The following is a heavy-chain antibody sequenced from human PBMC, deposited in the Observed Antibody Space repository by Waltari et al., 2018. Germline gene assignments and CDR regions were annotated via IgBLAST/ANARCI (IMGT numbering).Heavy chain of an antibody. Sequence: QVQLQESGPGLVKPSQTLSLTCTVSGGSISSGSYYWSWIRQPAGKGLEWIGRIYTSGSTNYNPSLKSRVTISVDTSKNQFSLKLSSVTAADTAVYYCARLGGTTVAPGGQGTLVTVSS. CDR1: GGSISSGSYY. J-gene: IGHJ5*02. CDR2: IYTSGST. V-gene: IGHV4-61*02. D-gene: IGHD4-17*01. CDR3: ARLGGTTVAP.